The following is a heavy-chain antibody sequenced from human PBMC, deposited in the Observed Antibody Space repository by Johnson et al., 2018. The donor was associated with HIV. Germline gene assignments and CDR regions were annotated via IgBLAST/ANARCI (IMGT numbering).Heavy chain of an antibody. J-gene: IGHJ3*01. CDR2: INEDGREK. CDR1: GFTFSSYG. D-gene: IGHD1-26*01. CDR3: ARGREDS. Sequence: EVQLVESGGGVVQPGRSLRLSCAASGFTFSSYGMHWVRKAPGKGLEWVANINEDGREKHYVDSVRGRFTISRDNGKNSLSLQMNTLRADDTGVYFCARGREDSWGQGTMVTVSS. V-gene: IGHV3-7*01.